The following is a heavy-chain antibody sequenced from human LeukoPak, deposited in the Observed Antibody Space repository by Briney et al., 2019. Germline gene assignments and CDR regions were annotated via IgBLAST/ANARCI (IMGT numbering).Heavy chain of an antibody. CDR1: GDSVSSNSAA. V-gene: IGHV6-1*01. CDR2: TYYRSKWYN. D-gene: IGHD6-13*01. J-gene: IGHJ6*02. CDR3: ARVGIAAAGSTGGMDV. Sequence: SQTLSLTCAISGDSVSSNSAAWNSIKQSPSRGLEWLGRTYYRSKWYNDYAVSVKSRITINPDTSKNQFSLQLNSVTPEDTAVYYCARVGIAAAGSTGGMDVWGQGTTVTVSS.